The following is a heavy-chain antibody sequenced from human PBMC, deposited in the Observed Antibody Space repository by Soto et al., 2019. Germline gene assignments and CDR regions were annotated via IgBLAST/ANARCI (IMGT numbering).Heavy chain of an antibody. CDR2: ISASGGSS. J-gene: IGHJ6*02. Sequence: GGSLRLSCAASGFTFDNCAMTWVRQAPGKGLEWVSSISASGGSSQHADSVKGRFTLSRDNSKNTMYLQMNSLRAEDTAVYYCAKVLLVGLFHGMDVWGQGTTVTVSS. CDR1: GFTFDNCA. V-gene: IGHV3-23*01. CDR3: AKVLLVGLFHGMDV. D-gene: IGHD2-21*01.